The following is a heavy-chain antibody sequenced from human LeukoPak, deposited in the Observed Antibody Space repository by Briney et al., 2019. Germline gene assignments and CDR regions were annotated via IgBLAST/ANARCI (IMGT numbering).Heavy chain of an antibody. CDR2: IYYSGST. J-gene: IGHJ4*02. Sequence: PSETLSLTCTVSGGSISSGDYYWSWIRQPPGKGLEWIGYIYYSGSTYYNPSLKSRVTISVDTSKNQFSLKLSSVTAADTAVYYCARVWRDNRKFDYWGQGTLVSVSS. D-gene: IGHD1-14*01. V-gene: IGHV4-30-4*01. CDR3: ARVWRDNRKFDY. CDR1: GGSISSGDYY.